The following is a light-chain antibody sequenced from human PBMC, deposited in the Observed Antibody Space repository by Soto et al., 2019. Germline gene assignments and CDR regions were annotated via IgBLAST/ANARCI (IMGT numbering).Light chain of an antibody. V-gene: IGKV3-15*01. J-gene: IGKJ1*01. CDR3: QQYNDYWT. Sequence: EIVMTQSPATLSVSPGEGATLPCRASQSVSSNLAWYQHKTGQAPRLLIYEASTRATGVPARFSGSGSGTEFTLTISSLQSEDFAVYYCQQYNDYWTFGQGTKVEIK. CDR2: EAS. CDR1: QSVSSN.